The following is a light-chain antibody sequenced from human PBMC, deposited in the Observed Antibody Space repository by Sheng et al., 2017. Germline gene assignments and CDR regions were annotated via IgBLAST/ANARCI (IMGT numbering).Light chain of an antibody. CDR2: SND. CDR1: SSNIGSNT. V-gene: IGLV1-44*01. J-gene: IGLJ1*01. Sequence: QSVVTQPPSASETPGQRVTISCSGSSSNIGSNTVSWYQQLPGTAPKLLIYSNDQRPAGVPDRFSGSKSGTSASLAISGLQSEDEADYYCAAWDDSLNGPVFGTGTKVTVL. CDR3: AAWDDSLNGPV.